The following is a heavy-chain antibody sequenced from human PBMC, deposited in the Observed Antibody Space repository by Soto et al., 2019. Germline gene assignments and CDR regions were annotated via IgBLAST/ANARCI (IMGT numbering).Heavy chain of an antibody. CDR2: IWYDGSNK. CDR3: ARGMVAATPDIYYYYGMDA. J-gene: IGHJ6*02. D-gene: IGHD2-15*01. V-gene: IGHV3-33*01. Sequence: GGSLRLSCAASGFTFSSYGMHWVRQAPGKGLEWVAVIWYDGSNKYYADSVKGRFTISRDNSKNTLYLQMNSLRAEDTAVYYCARGMVAATPDIYYYYGMDAWGQGTTVTVSS. CDR1: GFTFSSYG.